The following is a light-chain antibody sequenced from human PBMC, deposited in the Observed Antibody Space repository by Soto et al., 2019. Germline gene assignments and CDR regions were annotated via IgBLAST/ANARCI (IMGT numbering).Light chain of an antibody. CDR1: SSDVGGYNY. CDR2: EVS. Sequence: QSALTQPPSASGSPGQSATISCAGTSSDVGGYNYVSWYQQHPGKAPKLMIYEVSKRPSGVTDRFSGSKSGNTASLTGSGLQAEDEAEYYCGSYAGSTNMLFGGGSKLTVL. J-gene: IGLJ2*01. CDR3: GSYAGSTNML. V-gene: IGLV2-8*01.